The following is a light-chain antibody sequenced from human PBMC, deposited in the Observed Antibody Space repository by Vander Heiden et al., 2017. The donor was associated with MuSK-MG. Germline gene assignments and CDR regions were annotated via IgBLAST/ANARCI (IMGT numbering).Light chain of an antibody. CDR3: QVWDRSVDHPV. CDR2: DNN. Sequence: SYVVTQPPSVSVAPGQTARITCGGNNIGTTSVHWYQQKPGQAPLLVVYDNNDRPSGIPERFSGSNSGNTATLTISRVEVGDEADYSCQVWDRSVDHPVFGGGTKL. V-gene: IGLV3-21*02. J-gene: IGLJ2*01. CDR1: NIGTTS.